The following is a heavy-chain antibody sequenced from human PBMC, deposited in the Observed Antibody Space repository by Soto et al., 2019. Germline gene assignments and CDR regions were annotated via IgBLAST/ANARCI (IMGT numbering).Heavy chain of an antibody. Sequence: PSETLSLTCTVSGGSISSYYWTWIRQPPGKGLEWIGYIYYSGSTNYNPSLKSRVTISVDTSKNQFSLKLSSVTAADTAVYYCARGRDYGHSPFDYWGQGTLVTVSS. CDR3: ARGRDYGHSPFDY. CDR1: GGSISSYY. D-gene: IGHD4-17*01. J-gene: IGHJ4*02. V-gene: IGHV4-59*01. CDR2: IYYSGST.